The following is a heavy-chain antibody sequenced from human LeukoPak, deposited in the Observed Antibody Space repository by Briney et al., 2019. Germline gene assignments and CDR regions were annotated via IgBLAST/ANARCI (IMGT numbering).Heavy chain of an antibody. CDR1: GYTLTELS. Sequence: ASVKVSCKVSGYTLTELSMHWVRQAPRKGLEWMGGFDPEDGETIYAQKFQGRVTMTEDTSTDTAYMELSSLRSEDTAVYYCATDRDITFSFDYWGQGTLVTVSS. D-gene: IGHD3-16*01. CDR3: ATDRDITFSFDY. CDR2: FDPEDGET. V-gene: IGHV1-24*01. J-gene: IGHJ4*02.